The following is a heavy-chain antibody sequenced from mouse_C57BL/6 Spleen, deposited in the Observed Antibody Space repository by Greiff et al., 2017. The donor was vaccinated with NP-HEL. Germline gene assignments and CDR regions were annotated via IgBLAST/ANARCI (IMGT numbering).Heavy chain of an antibody. CDR3: ASGGYDGPWFAY. CDR1: GYAFSSYW. Sequence: QVQLQQSGAELVKPGASVKISCKASGYAFSSYWMNWVKQRPGKGLEWIGQIYPGDGDTNYNGKFKGKATLTADKSSSTAYMQLSSLTSEDSAGYFCASGGYDGPWFAYWGQGTLVTVSA. J-gene: IGHJ3*01. D-gene: IGHD2-2*01. V-gene: IGHV1-80*01. CDR2: IYPGDGDT.